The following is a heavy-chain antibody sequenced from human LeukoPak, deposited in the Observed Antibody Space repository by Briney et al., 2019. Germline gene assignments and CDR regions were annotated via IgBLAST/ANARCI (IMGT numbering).Heavy chain of an antibody. CDR1: GFTFSSYA. CDR3: ARVGDIDAFDI. Sequence: GGSLRLSCAASGFTFSSYAMHWVRQAPGKGLEYVSAISSNGGSTYYANSVKGRFTISRDNSKNTLYLQMGSLRAEDMAVYYCARVGDIDAFDIWGQGTMVTVSP. J-gene: IGHJ3*02. D-gene: IGHD4-17*01. CDR2: ISSNGGST. V-gene: IGHV3-64*01.